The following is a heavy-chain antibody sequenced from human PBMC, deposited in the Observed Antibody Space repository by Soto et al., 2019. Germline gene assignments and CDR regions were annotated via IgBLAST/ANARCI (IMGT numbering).Heavy chain of an antibody. J-gene: IGHJ3*02. CDR1: GGSISSGGYY. D-gene: IGHD2-21*01. Sequence: QVQLQESGPGLVKPSQTLSLTCTVSGGSISSGGYYWSWIRQHPGKGLEWIGYISYSGGTYYNPSLGSRATISVDTSKNQFSRKLSAVTAADTALYYWARDRVKYDAFDIWGQGTMVTVSS. V-gene: IGHV4-31*03. CDR3: ARDRVKYDAFDI. CDR2: ISYSGGT.